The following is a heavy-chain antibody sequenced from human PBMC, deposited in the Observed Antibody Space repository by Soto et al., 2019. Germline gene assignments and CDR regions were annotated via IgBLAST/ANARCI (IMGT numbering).Heavy chain of an antibody. CDR2: ISYDGSNK. V-gene: IGHV3-30*18. CDR1: GFTFSSFG. Sequence: GGSLRLSCSASGFTFSSFGMHWVRQAPGKGLEWVTVISYDGSNKYYADSVKGRFTISRDNSKNTLSLQMNSLRAEDTAVYYCAKDRSGSSGPGLDYWGQGTLVTVSS. D-gene: IGHD1-26*01. CDR3: AKDRSGSSGPGLDY. J-gene: IGHJ4*02.